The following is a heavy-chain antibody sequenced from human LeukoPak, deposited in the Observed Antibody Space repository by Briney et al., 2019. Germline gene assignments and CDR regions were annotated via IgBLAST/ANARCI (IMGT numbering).Heavy chain of an antibody. V-gene: IGHV4-34*01. CDR3: ASLHSSSSYYYYLMDV. CDR1: GGSFSGYY. J-gene: IGHJ6*03. Sequence: PSETLSLTCAVYGGSFSGYYWSWIRQPPGRGLEWIGEVNQSGSTNYNPSLKSRVTISIDTSKNLFSLKLSSVTAADTAVYCCASLHSSSSYYYYLMDVWGNGTTVIVSS. D-gene: IGHD3-22*01. CDR2: VNQSGST.